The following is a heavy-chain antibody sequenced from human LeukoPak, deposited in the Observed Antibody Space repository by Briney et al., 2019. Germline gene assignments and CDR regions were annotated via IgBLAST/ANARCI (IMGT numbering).Heavy chain of an antibody. CDR3: ARDVSSSSSWWFDP. CDR2: INPGNGNT. CDR1: GYTFTGYY. V-gene: IGHV1-3*03. Sequence: ASVTVSCKTSGYTFTGYYIHWVRQAPGQGLEWMGWINPGNGNTKYSQEFQGRVTIIRNTSASTAYMELSSLRSEDMAVYYCARDVSSSSSWWFDPWGQGTLVTVSS. J-gene: IGHJ5*02. D-gene: IGHD6-6*01.